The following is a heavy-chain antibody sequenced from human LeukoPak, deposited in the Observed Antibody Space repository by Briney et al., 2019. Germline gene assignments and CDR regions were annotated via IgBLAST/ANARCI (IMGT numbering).Heavy chain of an antibody. J-gene: IGHJ3*02. D-gene: IGHD3-3*01. CDR1: GGSISTYY. Sequence: SETLSLTCTVSGGSISTYYWSWIRQPPGKGLEWIGYIFYSGSTNYNPSLKSRVTISVDTSKNQFSLKMTSVTAADTAVYYYAREGSGRAFDIWGQGTMVTVSS. CDR2: IFYSGST. CDR3: AREGSGRAFDI. V-gene: IGHV4-59*01.